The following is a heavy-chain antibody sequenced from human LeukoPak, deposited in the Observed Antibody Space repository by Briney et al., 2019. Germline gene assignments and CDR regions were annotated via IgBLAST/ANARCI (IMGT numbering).Heavy chain of an antibody. Sequence: GGSLRLSCAASGFTVSSNYMSWVRQAPGKGLEWVSVIYSGGSTYYADSVKGRFTISRDNSKNTLYLQMNSLGAEDTAVYYCARDRTYGSGSNYYGMDVWGQGTTVTVSS. CDR2: IYSGGST. CDR1: GFTVSSNY. D-gene: IGHD3-10*01. CDR3: ARDRTYGSGSNYYGMDV. V-gene: IGHV3-66*01. J-gene: IGHJ6*02.